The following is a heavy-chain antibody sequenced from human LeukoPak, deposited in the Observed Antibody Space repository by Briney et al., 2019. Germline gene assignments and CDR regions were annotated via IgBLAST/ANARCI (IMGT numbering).Heavy chain of an antibody. CDR2: IYYSGST. CDR3: ARHTYYCSSTSCYPSEIDY. J-gene: IGHJ4*02. V-gene: IGHV4-39*01. CDR1: GGSISSSSYY. D-gene: IGHD2-2*01. Sequence: PSETLSLTCTVSGGSISSSSYYWGWIRQPPGKGLEWIGSIYYSGSTYYKSSLKSRVTMSVDTSRNQFSLRLSSVTAADTAVYYCARHTYYCSSTSCYPSEIDYWGQGTLVTVSS.